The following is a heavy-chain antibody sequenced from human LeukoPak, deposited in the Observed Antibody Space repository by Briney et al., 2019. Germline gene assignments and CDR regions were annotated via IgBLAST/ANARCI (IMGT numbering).Heavy chain of an antibody. CDR2: ISGSGGST. CDR1: GLTFSSYA. Sequence: GGSLRLSCAASGLTFSSYAMSWVRQAPGKGLEWVSAISGSGGSTYYADSVKGRFTISRDNSKNTLYLQMNSLRAEDTAVYYCAKDYIWGSYRPAYYFDYWGQGTLVTVSS. CDR3: AKDYIWGSYRPAYYFDY. J-gene: IGHJ4*02. V-gene: IGHV3-23*01. D-gene: IGHD3-16*02.